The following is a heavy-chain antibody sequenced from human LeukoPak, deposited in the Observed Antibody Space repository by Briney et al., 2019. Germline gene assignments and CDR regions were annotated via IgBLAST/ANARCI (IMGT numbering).Heavy chain of an antibody. J-gene: IGHJ4*02. D-gene: IGHD3-10*01. V-gene: IGHV4-39*07. CDR3: ARQRGFGELFFDY. Sequence: KPSETLSLTCTVSGGSISSSSYYWGWIRQPPGKGLEWIGSIYYSGSTYYNPSLKSRVTISVDTSKNQFSLKLSSVTAADTAVYYCARQRGFGELFFDYWGQGTLVTVSS. CDR1: GGSISSSSYY. CDR2: IYYSGST.